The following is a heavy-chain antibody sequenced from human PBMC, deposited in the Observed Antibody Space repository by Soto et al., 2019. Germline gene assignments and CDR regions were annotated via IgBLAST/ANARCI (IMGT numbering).Heavy chain of an antibody. Sequence: SETLSLTCTVSGGSISSYYWSWIRQPPGKGLEWIGYIYYSGSTNYNPSLKSRVTISVDTSKNQFSLKLSSVTAADTAVYYCASSEYSGYDYQSYYYMDVWGKGTTVTVSS. CDR1: GGSISSYY. J-gene: IGHJ6*03. V-gene: IGHV4-59*01. CDR3: ASSEYSGYDYQSYYYMDV. D-gene: IGHD5-12*01. CDR2: IYYSGST.